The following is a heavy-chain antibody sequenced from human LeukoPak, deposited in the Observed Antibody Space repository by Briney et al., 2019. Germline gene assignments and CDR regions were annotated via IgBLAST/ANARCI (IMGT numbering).Heavy chain of an antibody. D-gene: IGHD3-10*01. V-gene: IGHV3-48*01. CDR1: GFTFSAYS. J-gene: IGHJ4*02. Sequence: SGGSLRLSCAASGFTFSAYSMNWVRQAPGKGLEWVSYISSSGTNIHYADSVKGRFTFSRDNAKNSLYLQMSSLRVEDTAVYFCAREEVRGYLDYWGQGILVTVSS. CDR2: ISSSGTNI. CDR3: AREEVRGYLDY.